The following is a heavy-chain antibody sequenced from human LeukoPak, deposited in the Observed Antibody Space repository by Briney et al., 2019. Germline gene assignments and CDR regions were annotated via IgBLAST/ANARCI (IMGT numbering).Heavy chain of an antibody. CDR1: GYTFTSYA. J-gene: IGHJ4*02. CDR2: INAGNGNT. CDR3: ATGLDYYDSSGIDY. V-gene: IGHV1-3*01. D-gene: IGHD3-22*01. Sequence: GASVTVSCTASGYTFTSYAMHWVRQAPGQRLEWMGWINAGNGNTKYSQKFQGRVTMTEDTSTDTAYMELSSLRSEDTAVYYCATGLDYYDSSGIDYWGQGTLVTVSS.